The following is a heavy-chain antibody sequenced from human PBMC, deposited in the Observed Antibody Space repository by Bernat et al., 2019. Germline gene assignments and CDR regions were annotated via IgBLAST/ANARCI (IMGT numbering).Heavy chain of an antibody. Sequence: QVTLRESGPALVKPTQTLTLTCTFSGFSLSTSGMCVSWIRQPPGKALEWLARIDWDDDKYYSTSLKTRLTISKDTYKNQVVLTMTNLDPVDTATYYCARRLWSSSKDDGMDVWGQGTTVTVSS. CDR3: ARRLWSSSKDDGMDV. J-gene: IGHJ6*02. D-gene: IGHD6-6*01. V-gene: IGHV2-70*15. CDR2: IDWDDDK. CDR1: GFSLSTSGMC.